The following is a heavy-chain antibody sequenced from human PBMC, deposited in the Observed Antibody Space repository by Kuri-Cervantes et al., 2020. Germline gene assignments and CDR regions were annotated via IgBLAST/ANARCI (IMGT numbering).Heavy chain of an antibody. CDR1: GGSISSVACY. CDR3: ARGNSFDY. CDR2: IYYSGST. J-gene: IGHJ4*02. V-gene: IGHV4-30-4*01. Sequence: SETLSLTCTVSGGSISSVACYWSWIRQPPGKGLEWIGYIYYSGSTYYNPSLKSRVTISVDTSKNQFSLKLSSVTVADTAVYYCARGNSFDYWGQGTLVTVSS.